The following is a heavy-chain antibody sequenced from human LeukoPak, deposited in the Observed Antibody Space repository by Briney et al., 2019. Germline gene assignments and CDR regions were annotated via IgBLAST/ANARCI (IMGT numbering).Heavy chain of an antibody. CDR3: ARGGIQLWLGFYAFDI. J-gene: IGHJ3*02. V-gene: IGHV3-7*01. CDR1: GGSISSYY. CDR2: IKQDGSEK. D-gene: IGHD5-18*01. Sequence: PSETLSLTCTVSGGSISSYYWSWVRQAPGKGLEWVANIKQDGSEKYYVDSVKGRFTISRDNAKNSLYLQMNSLRAEDTAVYYCARGGIQLWLGFYAFDIWGQGTMVTVSS.